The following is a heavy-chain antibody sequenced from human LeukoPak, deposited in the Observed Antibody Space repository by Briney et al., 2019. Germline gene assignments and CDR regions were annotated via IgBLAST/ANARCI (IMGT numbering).Heavy chain of an antibody. Sequence: SGTLSLTSAVSGASISSDKWWSWIRQPPGMGLEWIGEINHSGNTNYSPSLKSRVTMSTDKSKNEFSLRLTSVTAADTAVYYCARAGVWLPAVWGQGTLVTVSS. CDR2: INHSGNT. D-gene: IGHD3-9*01. V-gene: IGHV4-4*02. J-gene: IGHJ4*02. CDR3: ARAGVWLPAV. CDR1: GASISSDKW.